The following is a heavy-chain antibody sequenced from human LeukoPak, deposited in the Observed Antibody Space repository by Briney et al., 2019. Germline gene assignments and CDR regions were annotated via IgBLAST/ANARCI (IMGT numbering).Heavy chain of an antibody. J-gene: IGHJ5*02. Sequence: SETLSPTCTVSGGSISSDNYYWGWIRQPPGTGLEWLGEINHSGSTNYNPSLKSRVTISVDTSKNQFSLKLSSVTAADTAVYYCARAVPAARRTGWFDPWGQGTLVTVSS. CDR2: INHSGST. V-gene: IGHV4-39*07. CDR3: ARAVPAARRTGWFDP. CDR1: GGSISSDNYY. D-gene: IGHD2-2*01.